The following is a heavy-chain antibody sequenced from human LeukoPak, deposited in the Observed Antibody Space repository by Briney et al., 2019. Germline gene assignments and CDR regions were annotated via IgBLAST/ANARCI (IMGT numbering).Heavy chain of an antibody. J-gene: IGHJ4*02. Sequence: PGGSLRLSCAVSRFTFSSYEMNWVSQAPGKGLEWVSYISSSCSTIFYADSVKGRFTLSRATAKNSMYLQMNSLISEDTSVYVCARHYTAMGYWGQGTLVTVSS. V-gene: IGHV3-48*03. CDR1: RFTFSSYE. CDR2: ISSSCSTI. CDR3: ARHYTAMGY. D-gene: IGHD5-18*01.